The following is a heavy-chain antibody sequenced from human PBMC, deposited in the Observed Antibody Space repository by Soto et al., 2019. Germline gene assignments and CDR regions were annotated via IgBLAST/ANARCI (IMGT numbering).Heavy chain of an antibody. J-gene: IGHJ6*02. D-gene: IGHD2-21*01. Sequence: GGSLRLSCAGSGPTFSAYGMHWVRQAPGKGLEWVAVISFDGSKQYYADSVRGRFTISRDNFKSMLYLQMSSLRAEDTGVYYCATAPVPYFYGMDVWGQGTTVTVSS. V-gene: IGHV3-30*03. CDR2: ISFDGSKQ. CDR1: GPTFSAYG. CDR3: ATAPVPYFYGMDV.